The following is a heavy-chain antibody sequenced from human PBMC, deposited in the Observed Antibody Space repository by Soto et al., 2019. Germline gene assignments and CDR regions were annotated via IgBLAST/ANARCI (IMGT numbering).Heavy chain of an antibody. V-gene: IGHV1-69*02. CDR2: IIPILDIA. J-gene: IGHJ4*02. Sequence: QVQLVQSGAEVKKPGSSVKVSCKASGGTFSSDAISWVRQAPGQGHEWMGRIIPILDIANYAQKFQGRVTITADKSTSTAFMELSSLRNEDTAVYYCARHHCSSTTCHASDYWGQGTLVTVSS. CDR1: GGTFSSDA. CDR3: ARHHCSSTTCHASDY. D-gene: IGHD2-2*01.